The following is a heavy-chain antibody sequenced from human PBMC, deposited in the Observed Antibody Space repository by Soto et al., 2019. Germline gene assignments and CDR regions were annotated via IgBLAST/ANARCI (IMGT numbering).Heavy chain of an antibody. D-gene: IGHD3-3*01. CDR3: AKDSSFFGVVSGPSIFDF. J-gene: IGHJ4*02. CDR1: GFTFSSYA. Sequence: PGGSLRLSCAGFGFTFSSYAMSWVRQAPGKGLEWVSGISGSGGSTYYADSVKGRFTISRDNSKNTLYLQMNSLRAEDTAVYLCAKDSSFFGVVSGPSIFDFWGQGTLVPGAS. CDR2: ISGSGGST. V-gene: IGHV3-23*01.